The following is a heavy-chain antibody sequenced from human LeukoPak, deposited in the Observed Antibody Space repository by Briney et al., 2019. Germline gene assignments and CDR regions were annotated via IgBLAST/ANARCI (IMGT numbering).Heavy chain of an antibody. V-gene: IGHV1-2*02. CDR3: GRDRHWNQGNFDY. J-gene: IGHJ4*02. Sequence: ASVKVSCKAFGYTITGYYIHWVRQAPGQGLEWMGWINPNNGGTNSAQKFQGRVTMTRDTSIGTAYMELNRLTYHDTAVYYCGRDRHWNQGNFDYWGQGTLVTVSS. CDR2: INPNNGGT. D-gene: IGHD1-1*01. CDR1: GYTITGYY.